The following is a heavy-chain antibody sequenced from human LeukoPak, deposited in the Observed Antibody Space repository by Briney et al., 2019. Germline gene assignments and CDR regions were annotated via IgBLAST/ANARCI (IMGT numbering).Heavy chain of an antibody. Sequence: SETLSLTCAVYGGSFSGYYWSWIRQPPGKGLEWIGEINHSGSTNYNPSLKSRVTISVDTSKNQFSLKLSSVTAADTAVYYCARNRFGELLSFDYWGQGTLVTVSS. CDR1: GGSFSGYY. D-gene: IGHD3-10*01. J-gene: IGHJ4*02. CDR3: ARNRFGELLSFDY. CDR2: INHSGST. V-gene: IGHV4-34*01.